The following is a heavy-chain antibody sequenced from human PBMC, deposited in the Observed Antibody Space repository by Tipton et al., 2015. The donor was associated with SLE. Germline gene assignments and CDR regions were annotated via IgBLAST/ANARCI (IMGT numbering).Heavy chain of an antibody. D-gene: IGHD3-10*01. V-gene: IGHV3-23*01. J-gene: IGHJ6*02. CDR1: GFTFSNYA. Sequence: SLRLSCAVSGFTFSNYAMSWVRQAPGKGLEWVSAISSRGGDTHYADSVQGRFTISRDNSRNTLDLQMYSLRAEDTAVYYCARDPAVWFKELLGRYGLDVWGQGTTVTVSS. CDR2: ISSRGGDT. CDR3: ARDPAVWFKELLGRYGLDV.